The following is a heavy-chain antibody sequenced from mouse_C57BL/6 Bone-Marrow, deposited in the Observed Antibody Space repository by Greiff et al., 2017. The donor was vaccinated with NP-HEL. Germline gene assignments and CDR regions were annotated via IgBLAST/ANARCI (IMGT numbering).Heavy chain of an antibody. D-gene: IGHD1-1*01. CDR1: GYTFTDYN. Sequence: EVQLQQSGPELVKPGASVKMSCKASGYTFTDYNMHWVKQSHGKSLEWIGYINPNNGGTSYNQKFKGKATLTVNKSSSTAYMELRSLTSEDFAVYYCARYETYDYGSSYFDYWGQGTTLTVSS. CDR3: ARYETYDYGSSYFDY. CDR2: INPNNGGT. V-gene: IGHV1-22*01. J-gene: IGHJ2*01.